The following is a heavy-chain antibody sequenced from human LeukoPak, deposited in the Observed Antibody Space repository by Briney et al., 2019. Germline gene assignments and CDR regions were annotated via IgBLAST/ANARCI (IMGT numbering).Heavy chain of an antibody. CDR1: GGSISSYY. Sequence: PSETLSLTCTVSGGSISSYYWSWIRQPPGKGLEWIGYIYYSGSTNYNPSLKSRVTISVDTSKNQFSLKLSSVTAPDTAVYYCVRQYERLGAFDYWGQGTLVTVSS. J-gene: IGHJ4*02. CDR2: IYYSGST. D-gene: IGHD1-1*01. CDR3: VRQYERLGAFDY. V-gene: IGHV4-59*08.